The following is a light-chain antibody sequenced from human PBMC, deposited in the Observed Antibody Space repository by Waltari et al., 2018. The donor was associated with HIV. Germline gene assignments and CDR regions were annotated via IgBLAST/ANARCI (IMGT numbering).Light chain of an antibody. CDR2: QVS. V-gene: IGLV3-1*01. Sequence: SYELTQPPSVSVSPGQTASITRSGDKLGDKYACWYQQKPGQSPVLVIDQVSKRPSGIPERFSGSNSGNTATLTISGTQAMDEADYYCQAWDSSTGVVFGGGTKLTVL. J-gene: IGLJ2*01. CDR3: QAWDSSTGVV. CDR1: KLGDKY.